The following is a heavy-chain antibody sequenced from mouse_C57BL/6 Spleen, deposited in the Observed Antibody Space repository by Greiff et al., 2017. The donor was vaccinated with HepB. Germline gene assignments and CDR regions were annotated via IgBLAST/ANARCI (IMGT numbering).Heavy chain of an antibody. V-gene: IGHV1-76*01. CDR2: IYPGSGNT. D-gene: IGHD2-5*01. Sequence: VQLQQSGAELVRPGASVKLSCKASGYTFTDYYINWVKQRPGQGLEWIARIYPGSGNTYYNEKFKGKATLTAEKSSSTAYMQLSSLTSEDSAVYFCARESNSNRGVPFAYWGQGTLVTVSA. J-gene: IGHJ3*01. CDR1: GYTFTDYY. CDR3: ARESNSNRGVPFAY.